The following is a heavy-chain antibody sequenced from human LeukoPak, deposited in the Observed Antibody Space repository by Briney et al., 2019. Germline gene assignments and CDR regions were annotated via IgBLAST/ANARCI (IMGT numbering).Heavy chain of an antibody. V-gene: IGHV3-73*01. CDR3: TKHTGASISWYDDVYDI. J-gene: IGHJ3*02. CDR2: IRSKADNYAT. Sequence: PGGSLRLSCAISGFTFSSYSMNWVRQAPGKGLEWVGRIRSKADNYATAYAASLKGRFTIFRDDSKNTAYLQMNSLKTEDSAVYFCTKHTGASISWYDDVYDIWGQGTLVTVSS. D-gene: IGHD6-13*01. CDR1: GFTFSSYS.